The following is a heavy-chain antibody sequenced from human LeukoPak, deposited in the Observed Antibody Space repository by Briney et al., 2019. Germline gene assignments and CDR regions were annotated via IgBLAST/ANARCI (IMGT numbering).Heavy chain of an antibody. J-gene: IGHJ5*01. Sequence: PSETLSLTCPVSGGPISTYYWSWIRQPPGKRLEWIGYISYSGGTNYNPSLKSRVTISVDTSKNQFSLKLTSVTAADTALYYCARADDRSGHFGGRFDSWGQGTLVTVPS. D-gene: IGHD3-22*01. CDR2: ISYSGGT. V-gene: IGHV4-59*01. CDR1: GGPISTYY. CDR3: ARADDRSGHFGGRFDS.